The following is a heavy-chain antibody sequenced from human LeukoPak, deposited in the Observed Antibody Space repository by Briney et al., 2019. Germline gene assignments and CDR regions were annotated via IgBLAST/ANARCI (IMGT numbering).Heavy chain of an antibody. CDR2: IYYSGST. V-gene: IGHV4-61*08. Sequence: SETLSLTCTVFGGSISSGDYYWSWIRQPPGKGLEWIGYIYYSGSTNYNPSLKSRVTISVDTSTNQYSLKLSSVTAADTAVYYCARHESFRGYFDYWGQGTLVTVSS. CDR1: GGSISSGDYY. J-gene: IGHJ4*02. D-gene: IGHD3-10*01. CDR3: ARHESFRGYFDY.